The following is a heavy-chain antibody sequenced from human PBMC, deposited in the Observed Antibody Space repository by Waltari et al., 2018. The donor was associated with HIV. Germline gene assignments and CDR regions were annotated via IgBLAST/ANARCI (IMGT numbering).Heavy chain of an antibody. CDR2: IIPIVGTA. V-gene: IGHV1-69*01. CDR3: ARPYDSSGYYDY. D-gene: IGHD3-22*01. Sequence: QVQLVQSAAEVQKPGSSVTVSCKASGGTFSSYAISWVRQAPGQGREWMGGIIPIVGTANYAQKFQGRVTITADESASTAYMELSSLRSEDTPVYYCARPYDSSGYYDYWGQGTLVTVSS. CDR1: GGTFSSYA. J-gene: IGHJ4*02.